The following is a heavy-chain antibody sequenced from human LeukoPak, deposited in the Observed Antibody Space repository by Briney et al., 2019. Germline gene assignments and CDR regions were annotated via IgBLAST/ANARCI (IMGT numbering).Heavy chain of an antibody. D-gene: IGHD3-16*01. V-gene: IGHV1-24*01. CDR1: GYTLTELS. CDR2: FDPEDGET. J-gene: IGHJ4*02. CDR3: ATYDYVWGSNNRYFDY. Sequence: ASVGVSCKVSGYTLTELSMHWVRQAPGKGLEWMGGFDPEDGETIYAQKFQGRVTMTEDTSTDTAYMELSSLRSEDTAVYYCATYDYVWGSNNRYFDYWGQGTLVTVSS.